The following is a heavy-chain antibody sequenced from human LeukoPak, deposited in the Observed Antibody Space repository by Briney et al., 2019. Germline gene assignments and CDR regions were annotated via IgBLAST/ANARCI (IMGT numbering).Heavy chain of an antibody. CDR2: IYTSGST. V-gene: IGHV4-4*07. J-gene: IGHJ4*02. D-gene: IGHD3-9*01. CDR1: GGSISSYY. Sequence: SETLSLTCTVSGGSISSYYWSWIRQPAGKGLEWIGRIYTSGSTNYNPSLKSRVTMSVDTSKNQFSLKLSSVTAADTAVYYWAREYYDILTGHSDFDYWGQGTLVTVSS. CDR3: AREYYDILTGHSDFDY.